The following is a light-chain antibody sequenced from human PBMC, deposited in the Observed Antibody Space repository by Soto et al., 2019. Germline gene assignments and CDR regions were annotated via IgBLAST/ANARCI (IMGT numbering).Light chain of an antibody. CDR2: DAS. J-gene: IGKJ5*01. CDR1: QSVSSY. Sequence: EIVLTQSPATLSLSPGERATLSCRASQSVSSYLAWYQQKPGQAPRLLIYDASNRATGIPARFSGSGSGTDFTLTISSLEPEDFVVYYCQQRSNWPPITFGQGTRLRL. CDR3: QQRSNWPPIT. V-gene: IGKV3-11*01.